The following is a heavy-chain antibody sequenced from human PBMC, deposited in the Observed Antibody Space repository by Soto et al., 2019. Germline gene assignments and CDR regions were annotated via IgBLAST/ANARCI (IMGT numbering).Heavy chain of an antibody. CDR2: INHSGST. V-gene: IGHV4-34*01. CDR3: ARLRTPRITMVRPYYYYGMDV. CDR1: GGSFSGYY. Sequence: TSETLSLTCAVYGGSFSGYYWSWIRQPPGKGLEWIGEINHSGSTNYNPSLKSRVTISVDTSKNQFSLKLSSVTAADTAVYYCARLRTPRITMVRPYYYYGMDVWGQGTTVTVSS. J-gene: IGHJ6*02. D-gene: IGHD3-10*01.